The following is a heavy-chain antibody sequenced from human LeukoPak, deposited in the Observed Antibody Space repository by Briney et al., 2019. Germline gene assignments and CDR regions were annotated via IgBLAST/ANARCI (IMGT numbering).Heavy chain of an antibody. V-gene: IGHV3-48*01. Sequence: PGWSLRLSCAASGCTFSTHTMSWVRQAPGKGLEWVSYISGSTRVIYYADSVKGRFTISRDNAKNLLYPQMNSLRTEHTAIYYCARGLYYICVWGTGTAVTVS. CDR2: ISGSTRVI. CDR1: GCTFSTHT. CDR3: ARGLYYICV. D-gene: IGHD3-10*01. J-gene: IGHJ6*03.